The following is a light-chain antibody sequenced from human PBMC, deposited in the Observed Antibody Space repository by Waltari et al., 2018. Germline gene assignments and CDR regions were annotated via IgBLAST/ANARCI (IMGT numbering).Light chain of an antibody. J-gene: IGKJ2*01. Sequence: EIVLTQSPGTLSLSPGDRATLSCRASQSFSSSFLAWYQQKPGQAPRLLIYGASSRATGIPDRFSGGGSGTDFTLTISGLEPEDFAVYYCQQYGGSPPYTFGQGTKLEI. V-gene: IGKV3-20*01. CDR3: QQYGGSPPYT. CDR1: QSFSSSF. CDR2: GAS.